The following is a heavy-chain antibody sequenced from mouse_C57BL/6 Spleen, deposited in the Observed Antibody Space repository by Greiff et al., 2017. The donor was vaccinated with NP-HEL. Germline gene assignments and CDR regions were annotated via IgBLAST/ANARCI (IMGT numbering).Heavy chain of an antibody. V-gene: IGHV5-17*01. D-gene: IGHD2-1*01. CDR3: ARPLYGNHGVAY. CDR1: GFTFSDYG. CDR2: ISSGSSTI. Sequence: EVKLMESGGGLVKPGGSLKLSCAASGFTFSDYGMHWVRQAPEKGLEWVAYISSGSSTIYYADKVKGQSTISKDNAKNTLFLQMTSLRSEDTALYYFARPLYGNHGVAYWGQGTLVTVSA. J-gene: IGHJ3*01.